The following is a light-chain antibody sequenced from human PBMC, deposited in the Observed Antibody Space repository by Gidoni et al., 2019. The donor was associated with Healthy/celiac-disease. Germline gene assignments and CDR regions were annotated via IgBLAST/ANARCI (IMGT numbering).Light chain of an antibody. J-gene: IGKJ4*02. CDR1: QGINSY. CDR2: GAS. Sequence: DIQLTQSPSFLSASVVDRVTITCRASQGINSYLAWYQQKPGKAPRLLIYGASTMQSGVPSRFSGSGSGTEFTLTISSLQPEDFAAYYCQQLNSYPQAFGEGTKVEIK. V-gene: IGKV1-9*01. CDR3: QQLNSYPQA.